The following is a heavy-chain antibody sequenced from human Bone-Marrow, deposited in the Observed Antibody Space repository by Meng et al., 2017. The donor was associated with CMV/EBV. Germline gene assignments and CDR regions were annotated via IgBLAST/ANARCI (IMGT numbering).Heavy chain of an antibody. J-gene: IGHJ4*02. Sequence: GGSLRLSCAASGFTFSSYAMHWVRQAPGKGLEWVAVISYDGSNIYYADSVKGRFTISRDNSKNTLYLQMNSLRAEDTAVYYCARRRVPYYFDYWGQGTLVTVSS. D-gene: IGHD5/OR15-5a*01. CDR2: ISYDGSNI. V-gene: IGHV3-30-3*01. CDR3: ARRRVPYYFDY. CDR1: GFTFSSYA.